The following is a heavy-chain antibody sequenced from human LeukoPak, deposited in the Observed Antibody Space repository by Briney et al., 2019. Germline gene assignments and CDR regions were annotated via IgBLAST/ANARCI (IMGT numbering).Heavy chain of an antibody. D-gene: IGHD3-22*01. Sequence: PGGSLRLSCVASGFTFSSYGMHWVRPAPGKGLEWVAVIWYVGSNKYYADSLKSPFTTSRDTSTNTLCLQMNSLRAENTAVYYCAKDSVQSDYYYSGDAFDIWGQGTMVTVSS. CDR2: IWYVGSNK. V-gene: IGHV3-33*03. J-gene: IGHJ3*02. CDR1: GFTFSSYG. CDR3: AKDSVQSDYYYSGDAFDI.